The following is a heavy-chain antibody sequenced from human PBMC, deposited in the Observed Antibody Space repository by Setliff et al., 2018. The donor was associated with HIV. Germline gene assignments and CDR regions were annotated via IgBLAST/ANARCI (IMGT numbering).Heavy chain of an antibody. CDR2: MFRTGTS. V-gene: IGHV4-39*07. Sequence: SETLSLTCSVFGFSIGRTSYYWGWIRQSPGKGLEWIGTMFRTGTSYYNPSLTSRVTISQDTSKNQFSLELTSVTAADTAVYYCATVDGTRYLDYWGQGKLVTVSS. J-gene: IGHJ4*02. D-gene: IGHD1-1*01. CDR3: ATVDGTRYLDY. CDR1: GFSIGRTSYY.